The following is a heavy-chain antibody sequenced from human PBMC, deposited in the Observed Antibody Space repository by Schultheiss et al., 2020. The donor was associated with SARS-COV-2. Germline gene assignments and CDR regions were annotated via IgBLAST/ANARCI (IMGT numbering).Heavy chain of an antibody. J-gene: IGHJ6*02. Sequence: SETLSLTCTVSGGSISSGGYYWSWIRQHPGKGLEWIGYIYYSGSTYYNPSLKSRVTISVDTSKNQFSLKLSSVTAADTAVYYCARVGYSSSWYFPDATYYGMDVWGQGTTVTVSS. CDR1: GGSISSGGYY. D-gene: IGHD6-13*01. V-gene: IGHV4-31*03. CDR3: ARVGYSSSWYFPDATYYGMDV. CDR2: IYYSGST.